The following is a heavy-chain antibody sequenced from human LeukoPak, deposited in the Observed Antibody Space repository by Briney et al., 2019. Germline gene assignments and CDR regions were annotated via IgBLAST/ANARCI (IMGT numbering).Heavy chain of an antibody. V-gene: IGHV3-7*01. CDR3: ARDRYTLWY. J-gene: IGHJ4*02. CDR1: GFTFSSCW. D-gene: IGHD5-18*01. CDR2: IKQDGSEK. Sequence: PGGSLRLSCAASGFTFSSCWMSWVRQAPGKGLEWVANIKQDGSEKYYVDSVKGRFTISRDNAKNSLYLQMNSLRAEDTAVYYCARDRYTLWYWGQGTVVSVSS.